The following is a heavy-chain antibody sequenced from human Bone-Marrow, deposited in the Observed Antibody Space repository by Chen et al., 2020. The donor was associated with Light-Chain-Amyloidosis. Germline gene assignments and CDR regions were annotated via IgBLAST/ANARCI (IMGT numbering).Heavy chain of an antibody. CDR3: ARENYYDSSGYGY. CDR1: GFTFSSYG. Sequence: QVQLVESGGGVVQPGRSLRLSCAASGFTFSSYGMHWVPQAPGKGLEWVAVIWYDGSNKYYADSVKGRFTISRDNSKNTLYLQMNSLRAEDTAVYYCARENYYDSSGYGYWGQGTLVTVSS. CDR2: IWYDGSNK. V-gene: IGHV3-33*01. D-gene: IGHD3-22*01. J-gene: IGHJ4*02.